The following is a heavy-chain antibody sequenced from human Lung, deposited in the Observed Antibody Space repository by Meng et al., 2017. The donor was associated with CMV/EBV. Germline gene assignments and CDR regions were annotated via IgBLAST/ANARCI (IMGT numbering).Heavy chain of an antibody. Sequence: GGSLRLXCGGSGFTFSAYDMSWVRQAPGAGLEWVSSVSSGSSSIYYADSVKGRFTISRDNAKNLVFLQMHSLRVEDTALYFCARIGTRTRRIATPRSQRSHYFAYWXQGTXVTVSS. CDR2: VSSGSSSI. V-gene: IGHV3-21*01. CDR3: ARIGTRTRRIATPRSQRSHYFAY. D-gene: IGHD1-14*01. CDR1: GFTFSAYD. J-gene: IGHJ4*02.